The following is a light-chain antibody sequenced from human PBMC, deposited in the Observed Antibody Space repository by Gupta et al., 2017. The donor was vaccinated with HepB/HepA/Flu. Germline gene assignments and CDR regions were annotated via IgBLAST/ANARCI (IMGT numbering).Light chain of an antibody. Sequence: QSVVTQPPSASGTPGQRVTISCSGSSSNIVSNYVYWYHQVPGTAPKLLIYRNNQRPSGVPDRFSGSKSGTSASLAIRGLRSEDEADYYCAAWDDSLSGPVFGGGTKLTV. CDR1: SSNIVSNY. CDR2: RNN. V-gene: IGLV1-47*01. CDR3: AAWDDSLSGPV. J-gene: IGLJ3*02.